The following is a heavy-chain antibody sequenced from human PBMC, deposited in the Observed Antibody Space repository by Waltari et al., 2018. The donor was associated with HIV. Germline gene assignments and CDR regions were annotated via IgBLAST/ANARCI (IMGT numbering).Heavy chain of an antibody. CDR1: GGSIRMCSSY. J-gene: IGHJ6*02. V-gene: IGHV4-61*02. CDR2: IYTSGST. D-gene: IGHD6-6*01. Sequence: QVQLQESGPGLVKPSQTLSLTCTAPGGSIRMCSSYWSWLRQPSGKGLEWIGRIYTSGSTNYNPSLKSRVTISVDTSKNQFSLKLSSVTAADTAVYYCARDHPYSSSYYYYGMDVWGQGTTVTVSS. CDR3: ARDHPYSSSYYYYGMDV.